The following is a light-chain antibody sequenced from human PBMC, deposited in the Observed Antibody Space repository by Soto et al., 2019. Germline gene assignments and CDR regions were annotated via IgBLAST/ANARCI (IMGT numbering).Light chain of an antibody. V-gene: IGKV3-15*01. CDR2: GAS. J-gene: IGKJ2*01. CDR3: QQYHNRPPYT. Sequence: EIVMTQSPATLSVSPGERATLSCRASQSISSNLAWYQQKPGQAPRLLIYGASTRATGLPARFSGSGSGTEFTLTISSLQSEDFAVYYCQQYHNRPPYTFGQGTKLEI. CDR1: QSISSN.